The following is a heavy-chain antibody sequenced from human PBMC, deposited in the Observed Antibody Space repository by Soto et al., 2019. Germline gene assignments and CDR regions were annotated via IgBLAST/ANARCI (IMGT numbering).Heavy chain of an antibody. CDR3: AHRRRYCSSTSCYASWFDP. CDR1: GFSLSTSGVG. CDR2: IYWDDDK. D-gene: IGHD2-2*01. J-gene: IGHJ5*02. V-gene: IGHV2-5*02. Sequence: QITLKESGPTLVKPTQTLTLTCTFSGFSLSTSGVGVGWIRQPPGKALEWLALIYWDDDKRYSPSLKSRPNITKDPSNNQVVLTMTNTDPADTATYYRAHRRRYCSSTSCYASWFDPWGQGTLVTVSS.